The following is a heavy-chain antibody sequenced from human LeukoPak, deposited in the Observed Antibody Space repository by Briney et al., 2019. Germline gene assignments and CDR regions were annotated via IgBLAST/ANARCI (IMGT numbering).Heavy chain of an antibody. CDR1: GFTFGDYA. J-gene: IGHJ4*02. CDR3: ARGWISDSFDY. V-gene: IGHV3-48*03. Sequence: GRSLRLSCTASGFTFGDYAMSWVRQAPGKGLEWVSYISSSGSNIYYADSVKGRFTISRDNAKNSLYLQMNSLRAEDTAVYYCARGWISDSFDYWGQGTLVTVSS. D-gene: IGHD5-12*01. CDR2: ISSSGSNI.